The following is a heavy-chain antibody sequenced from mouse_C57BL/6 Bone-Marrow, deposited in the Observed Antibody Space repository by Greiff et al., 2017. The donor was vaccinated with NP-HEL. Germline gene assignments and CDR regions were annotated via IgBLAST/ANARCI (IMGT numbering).Heavy chain of an antibody. CDR1: GYTFTSYW. CDR3: ASAPPPSWFAY. J-gene: IGHJ3*01. Sequence: VQLKESGAELAKPGASVKLSCKASGYTFTSYWMHWVKQRPGQGLEWIGYINPSSGYTKYNQKFKDKATLTADKSSSTAYMQLSSLTYEDSAVYYCASAPPPSWFAYWGQGTLVTVSA. CDR2: INPSSGYT. V-gene: IGHV1-7*01.